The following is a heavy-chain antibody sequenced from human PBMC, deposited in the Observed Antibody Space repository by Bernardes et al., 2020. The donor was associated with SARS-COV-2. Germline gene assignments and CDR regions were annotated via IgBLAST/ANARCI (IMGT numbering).Heavy chain of an antibody. CDR2: ISISGDKT. CDR3: AKEVPANDY. J-gene: IGHJ4*02. D-gene: IGHD2-2*01. CDR1: GFTFRNAA. V-gene: IGHV3-23*01. Sequence: GWSLRLSCAVSGFTFRNAAMSLVRQAPGKGLEWVSGISISGDKTYYADSVEGRFTISRDNSKNTLSLEMNNLKIEDTARYYCAKEVPANDYWGQGTLVTGSS.